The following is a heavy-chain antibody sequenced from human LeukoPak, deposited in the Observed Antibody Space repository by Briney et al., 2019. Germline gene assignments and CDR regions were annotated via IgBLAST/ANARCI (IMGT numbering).Heavy chain of an antibody. Sequence: PGGSLRLSCAASGFTFSNYGMHWVRQAPGKGLEWVAFIRYDGTNKNYADSVKGRFTISRDNSKNTLYLQMNSLRAEDTAVYYCAKHYCSGGSCYVRADAFDIWGQGTMVTVSS. CDR2: IRYDGTNK. J-gene: IGHJ3*02. CDR3: AKHYCSGGSCYVRADAFDI. CDR1: GFTFSNYG. D-gene: IGHD2-15*01. V-gene: IGHV3-30*02.